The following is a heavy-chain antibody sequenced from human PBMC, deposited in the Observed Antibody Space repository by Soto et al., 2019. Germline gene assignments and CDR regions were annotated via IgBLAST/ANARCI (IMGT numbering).Heavy chain of an antibody. V-gene: IGHV4-39*01. D-gene: IGHD6-19*01. CDR3: ARQEYSSGWYLRGYFDY. CDR2: IYYSGST. J-gene: IGHJ4*02. CDR1: DGSISGSSYY. Sequence: SETLSLTCTVSDGSISGSSYYWGWIRQPPGKGLEWIGSIYYSGSTYYSPSLKSRVTISVDTSKNHFSLKLSSVTAADTAVYYCARQEYSSGWYLRGYFDYWGQGTLVT.